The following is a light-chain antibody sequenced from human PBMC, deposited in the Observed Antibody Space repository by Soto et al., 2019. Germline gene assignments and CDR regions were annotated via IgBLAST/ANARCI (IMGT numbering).Light chain of an antibody. Sequence: LTQPASVSGSPGQSITISCTGTSXDIAIYNFVSWYQQHPGKAPRLMIFQVTNRPSGVSTRFSGSKSGNTASLTISGLQAEDEADYYCSSYTDSTDYVFGTGTKVTVL. CDR1: SXDIAIYNF. CDR3: SSYTDSTDYV. CDR2: QVT. V-gene: IGLV2-14*01. J-gene: IGLJ1*01.